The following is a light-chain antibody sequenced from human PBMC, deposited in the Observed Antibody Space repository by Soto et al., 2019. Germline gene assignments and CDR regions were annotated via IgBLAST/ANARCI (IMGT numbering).Light chain of an antibody. CDR2: GSS. Sequence: EVVLTQSPGTLSLSPGERATLSCRASQTVSNNYLAWYQQKPGQAPRLLIFGSSDRATGIPDRFSGRGSGADFTLAISRLEPEDFAVYYCQHYGSSPPYTFGQGTKLEIK. J-gene: IGKJ2*01. CDR3: QHYGSSPPYT. V-gene: IGKV3-20*01. CDR1: QTVSNNY.